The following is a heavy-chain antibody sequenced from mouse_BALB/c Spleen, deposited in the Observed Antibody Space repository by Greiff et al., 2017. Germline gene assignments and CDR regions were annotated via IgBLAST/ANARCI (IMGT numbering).Heavy chain of an antibody. CDR2: IWAGGST. CDR1: GFSLTSYG. V-gene: IGHV2-9*02. CDR3: ARYDYDRGAVGLDY. J-gene: IGHJ2*01. D-gene: IGHD2-4*01. Sequence: VKLVESGPGLVAPSQSLSITCTVSGFSLTSYGVHWVRQPPGKGLEWLGVIWAGGSTNYNSALMSRLSISKDNSKSQVFLKMNSLQTDDTAMYYCARYDYDRGAVGLDYWGQGTTLTVSS.